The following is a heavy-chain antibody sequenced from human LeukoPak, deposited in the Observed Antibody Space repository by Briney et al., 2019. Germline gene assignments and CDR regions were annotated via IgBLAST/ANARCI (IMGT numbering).Heavy chain of an antibody. CDR2: VSYEGTIK. CDR1: GFAFSNFA. V-gene: IGHV3-30*14. J-gene: IGHJ5*01. CDR3: AREKFDS. Sequence: PGGSLRLSCAASGFAFSNFAMHWVRQAPGKGLEWVAVVSYEGTIKYYSDSAEGRFTISRDNSNSLISLQMNNLTTEDTAAYYCAREKFDSWGQGTLVTVSP.